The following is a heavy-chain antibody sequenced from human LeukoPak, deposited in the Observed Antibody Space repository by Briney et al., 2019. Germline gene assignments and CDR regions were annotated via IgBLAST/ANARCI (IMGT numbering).Heavy chain of an antibody. CDR1: GFTFSTYW. D-gene: IGHD6-19*01. V-gene: IGHV3-74*01. CDR2: VNGGGSST. J-gene: IGHJ3*02. CDR3: ARDTSSGWYIGAFDI. Sequence: GGSLRLSCAASGFTFSTYWMHWVRQAPGKGLVWVSRVNGGGSSTNYADSVKGRFTISRDNAKNTLYLQMNSLRAEDTAVYYCARDTSSGWYIGAFDIWGQGTMVTVSS.